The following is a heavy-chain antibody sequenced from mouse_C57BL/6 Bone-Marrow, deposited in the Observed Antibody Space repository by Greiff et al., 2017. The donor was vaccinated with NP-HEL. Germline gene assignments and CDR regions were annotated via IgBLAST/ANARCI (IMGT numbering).Heavy chain of an antibody. D-gene: IGHD1-2*01. Sequence: VQLQQSGPVLVKPGASVKMSCKASGYTFTDYYMNWVKQSHGKSLEWIGVINPYNGGTSYNQKFKGKATLTVDKSSSTAYMELNSLTSEFSAVYYCAWGLLRPFAYWGQGTLVTVSA. V-gene: IGHV1-19*01. J-gene: IGHJ3*01. CDR3: AWGLLRPFAY. CDR1: GYTFTDYY. CDR2: INPYNGGT.